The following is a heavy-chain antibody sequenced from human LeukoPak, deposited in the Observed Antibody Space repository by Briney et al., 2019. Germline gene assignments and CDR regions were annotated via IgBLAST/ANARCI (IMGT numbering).Heavy chain of an antibody. CDR1: GFTFSSYA. J-gene: IGHJ4*02. CDR2: ISGSGGST. Sequence: QPGGSLRLSCAASGFTFSSYAMSWVRQAPGKGLEWVSAISGSGGSTYYADSVKGRFTISRDNSKNTLYLQMHSLRAEDTAVYYCAKEGVITIFGVVIGNFDYWGQGTLVTVSS. D-gene: IGHD3-3*01. V-gene: IGHV3-23*01. CDR3: AKEGVITIFGVVIGNFDY.